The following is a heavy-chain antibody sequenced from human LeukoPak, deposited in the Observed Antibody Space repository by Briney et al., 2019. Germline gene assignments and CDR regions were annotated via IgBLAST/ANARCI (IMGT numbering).Heavy chain of an antibody. D-gene: IGHD3-3*01. J-gene: IGHJ6*02. CDR2: ISWNSGSI. CDR1: GFTFDDYA. Sequence: GGSLRLSCAASGFTFDDYAMHWVRQAPGKGLEWVSGISWNSGSIGYADSVKGRFTISRDNAKNSLYLQMNGLRAEDTALYYCAKDISGGSDYTYYYYYYGMDVWGQGTTVTVSS. CDR3: AKDISGGSDYTYYYYYYGMDV. V-gene: IGHV3-9*01.